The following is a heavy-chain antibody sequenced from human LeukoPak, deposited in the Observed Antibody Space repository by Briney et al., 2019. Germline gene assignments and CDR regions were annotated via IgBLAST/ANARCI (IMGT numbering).Heavy chain of an antibody. CDR2: ISSSGSTI. V-gene: IGHV3-11*01. CDR1: GFTFSDYY. D-gene: IGHD6-6*01. J-gene: IGHJ6*03. Sequence: GGSLRPSCAASGFTFSDYYMSWIRQAPGKGLEWVSYISSSGSTIYYADSVKGRFTISRDNAKNSLYLQMNSLRAEDTAVYYCARARIAAHYYYYYMDVWGKGTTVTVSS. CDR3: ARARIAAHYYYYYMDV.